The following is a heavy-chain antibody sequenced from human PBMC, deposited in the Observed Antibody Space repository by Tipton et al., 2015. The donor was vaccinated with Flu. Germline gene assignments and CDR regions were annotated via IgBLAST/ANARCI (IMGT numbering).Heavy chain of an antibody. D-gene: IGHD2-2*01. J-gene: IGHJ4*02. CDR3: ARDPSLGMPDYFDY. Sequence: TLSLTCSVSGGSFSSYYWSWVRQPPGKGLEWIGYISDSGSPNYNPSLKSRVTILRDMSRNQVSLRLTSVTTADTAIYFCARDPSLGMPDYFDYWGQGTLVTASS. CDR2: ISDSGSP. CDR1: GGSFSSYY. V-gene: IGHV4-59*01.